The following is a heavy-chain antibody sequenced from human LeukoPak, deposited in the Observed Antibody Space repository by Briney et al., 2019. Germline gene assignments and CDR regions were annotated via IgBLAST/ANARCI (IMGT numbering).Heavy chain of an antibody. CDR2: ISWNSGTK. J-gene: IGHJ2*01. Sequence: GGSMRLSCAASGFTFGDYAMHWVRQAPGKGLEWVSGISWNSGTKVYADSVKGRFTISRDNVKKSLDLQMNSLRAEDTALYYCTKANSNWYFDLWGRGTLVFVSS. CDR3: TKANSNWYFDL. CDR1: GFTFGDYA. V-gene: IGHV3-9*01.